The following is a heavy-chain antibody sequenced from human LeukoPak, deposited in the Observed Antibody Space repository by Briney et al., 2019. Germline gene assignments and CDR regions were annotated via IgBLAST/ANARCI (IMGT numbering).Heavy chain of an antibody. CDR2: ISGSSTTI. D-gene: IGHD2-15*01. Sequence: PGGSLRLSCAASGFTFSTYGMNWVRQAPGKGLEWVSSISGSSTTIYYADSVRGRFTISRDNAKNSLYLQMNSLRDEDTAVYYCASQPPQDCSGGSCYPGTGFDYWGQGTLVTVSS. CDR3: ASQPPQDCSGGSCYPGTGFDY. J-gene: IGHJ4*02. V-gene: IGHV3-48*02. CDR1: GFTFSTYG.